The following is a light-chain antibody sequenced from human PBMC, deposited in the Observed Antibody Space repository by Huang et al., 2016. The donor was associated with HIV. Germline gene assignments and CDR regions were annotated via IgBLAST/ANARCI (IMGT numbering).Light chain of an antibody. Sequence: DIQLTQSPSSLSASVGDRVTITCQASQDITDSLNWYQQRPGKAPNLLIYDASNLEAGVPSRFGGSGSGTHFTFTISSLQPEDIATYYCQQFHNLQTFGGGTKVQIK. CDR1: QDITDS. CDR2: DAS. J-gene: IGKJ4*01. V-gene: IGKV1-33*01. CDR3: QQFHNLQT.